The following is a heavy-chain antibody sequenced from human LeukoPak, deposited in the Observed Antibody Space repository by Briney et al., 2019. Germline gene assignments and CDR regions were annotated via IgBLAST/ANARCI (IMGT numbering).Heavy chain of an antibody. CDR2: ISGSGGST. V-gene: IGHV3-23*01. D-gene: IGHD3-10*01. J-gene: IGHJ6*02. CDR3: ARERESMFRGVILGMDV. CDR1: GFTFSNYA. Sequence: GGSLRLSCAASGFTFSNYAMSWVRQAPGKGLEWVSAISGSGGSTYYADSVKGRFTISRDNSKNTLYLQMNSLRAEDTAVYYCARERESMFRGVILGMDVWGQGTTVTVSS.